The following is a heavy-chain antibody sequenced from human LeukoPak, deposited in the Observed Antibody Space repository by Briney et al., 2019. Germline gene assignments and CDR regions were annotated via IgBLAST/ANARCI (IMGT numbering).Heavy chain of an antibody. J-gene: IGHJ4*02. V-gene: IGHV4-59*01. D-gene: IGHD6-13*01. CDR1: GGSISSYY. CDR2: IYYSGST. CDR3: ARTVPVQIAAAGKGVFDY. Sequence: PSETLSLTCTVSGGSISSYYWSWIRQPPGKGLEWIGYIYYSGSTNYNPSLKSRVTISVDTSKNQFSLKLSSVTAADTAVYYCARTVPVQIAAAGKGVFDYWGQGTLVAVSS.